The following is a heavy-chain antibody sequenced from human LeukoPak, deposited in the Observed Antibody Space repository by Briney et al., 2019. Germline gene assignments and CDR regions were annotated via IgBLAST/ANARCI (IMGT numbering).Heavy chain of an antibody. CDR3: ARDYDYGDFYFDY. D-gene: IGHD4-17*01. CDR2: ISGSGGST. CDR1: GFTFSSYA. Sequence: GGSLRLSCAASGFTFSSYAMSWVRQAPGKGLEWVSAISGSGGSTYYADSVKGRFTISRDNSKNTLYLQMNSLRAEDTAVYYCARDYDYGDFYFDYWGQGTLVTVSS. V-gene: IGHV3-23*01. J-gene: IGHJ4*02.